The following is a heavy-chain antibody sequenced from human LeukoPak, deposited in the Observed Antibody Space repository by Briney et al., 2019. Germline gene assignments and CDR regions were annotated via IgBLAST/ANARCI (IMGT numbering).Heavy chain of an antibody. CDR1: GFTFSSYG. J-gene: IGHJ4*02. Sequence: GKSLRLSCAASGFTFSSYGMHWVRQAPGKGLEWVAVISYYGSNKYYADSVKGRFTISRDNSKNTLYLQMNSLRAEDTAVYYCAKDREAVAGDYWGQGTLVTVSS. CDR3: AKDREAVAGDY. D-gene: IGHD6-19*01. V-gene: IGHV3-30*18. CDR2: ISYYGSNK.